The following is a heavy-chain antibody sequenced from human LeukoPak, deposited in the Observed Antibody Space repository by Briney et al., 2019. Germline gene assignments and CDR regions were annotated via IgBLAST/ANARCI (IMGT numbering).Heavy chain of an antibody. Sequence: SETLSLTCAVYGGSFSGYYWSWIRQPPGKGLEWIGEINHSGSTNYNPSLKSRVTISVDTSKNQFSLKLSSVTAADTAVYYCARGQRQLWFREKFDYWGQGTLVTVSS. D-gene: IGHD5-18*01. CDR1: GGSFSGYY. CDR3: ARGQRQLWFREKFDY. CDR2: INHSGST. V-gene: IGHV4-34*01. J-gene: IGHJ4*02.